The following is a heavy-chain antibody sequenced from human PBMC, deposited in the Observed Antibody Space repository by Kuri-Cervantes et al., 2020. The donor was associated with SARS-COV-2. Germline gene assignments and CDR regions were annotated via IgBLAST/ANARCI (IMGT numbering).Heavy chain of an antibody. Sequence: GGSLRLSCAASGFTFSSYGMHWVRQAPGKGLEWVAVICDDGSNKYYADSVKGRFTISRDNSKNTLYLQMNSLRAEDTAVYYCARDLAVAGLGGFDYWGQGTLVT. CDR3: ARDLAVAGLGGFDY. CDR1: GFTFSSYG. V-gene: IGHV3-33*01. CDR2: ICDDGSNK. J-gene: IGHJ4*02. D-gene: IGHD6-19*01.